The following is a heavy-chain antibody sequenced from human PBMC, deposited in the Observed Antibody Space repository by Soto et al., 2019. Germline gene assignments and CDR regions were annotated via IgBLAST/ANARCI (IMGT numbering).Heavy chain of an antibody. Sequence: PSETLSLTCTVSGGSISSYYWSWIRQPPGKGLEWIGYIYYSGSTNYNPSLKSRVTISVDTSKNQFSLKLSSVTAADTAVYYCARDSSIVATITESWFDPWGQGTLVTVSS. CDR2: IYYSGST. CDR3: ARDSSIVATITESWFDP. J-gene: IGHJ5*02. CDR1: GGSISSYY. D-gene: IGHD5-12*01. V-gene: IGHV4-59*01.